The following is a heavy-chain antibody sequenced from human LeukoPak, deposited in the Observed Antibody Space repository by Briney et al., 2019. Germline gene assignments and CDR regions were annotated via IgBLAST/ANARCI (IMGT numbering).Heavy chain of an antibody. CDR1: GYTLTELS. J-gene: IGHJ3*02. CDR2: FDPEDGET. D-gene: IGHD5-24*01. Sequence: ASVKVSCKVSGYTLTELSMHWVRQAPGKGLEWMGGFDPEDGETIYAQKFQGRVTTTEDTSTDTAYMELSSLRSEDTAVYYCATDVEMATSKAFDIWGQGTMVTVSS. V-gene: IGHV1-24*01. CDR3: ATDVEMATSKAFDI.